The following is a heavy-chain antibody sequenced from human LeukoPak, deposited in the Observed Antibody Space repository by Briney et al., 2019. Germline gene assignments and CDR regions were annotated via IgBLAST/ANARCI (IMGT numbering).Heavy chain of an antibody. V-gene: IGHV4-31*03. CDR2: SCYSGST. Sequence: SESLCLSCTVSGGSVSTGGYYWSWIRQHPGQGLEWIGYSCYSGSTYYNPSLKIRVTISVYTSKKQFYLKLRSAAAADASLYDCASAGTGHYGSGTNGRWFDPWGQGTLVIVSS. CDR1: GGSVSTGGYY. CDR3: ASAGTGHYGSGTNGRWFDP. D-gene: IGHD3-10*01. J-gene: IGHJ5*02.